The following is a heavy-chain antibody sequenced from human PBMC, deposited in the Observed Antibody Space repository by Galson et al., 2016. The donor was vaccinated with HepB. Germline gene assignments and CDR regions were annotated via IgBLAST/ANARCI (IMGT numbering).Heavy chain of an antibody. CDR3: VKEGEWFGGDWFVP. V-gene: IGHV3-23*01. CDR2: ISGRGGRT. CDR1: GFTFSHYA. D-gene: IGHD3-10*01. J-gene: IGHJ5*01. Sequence: SLRLSCAASGFTFSHYAMNWVRQAPGKGLDWVSGISGRGGRTYYGNSVKGRFTISRDTSKNTLYLQMNNLRVEDTAGYYCVKEGEWFGGDWFVPWGQGTLVIVSS.